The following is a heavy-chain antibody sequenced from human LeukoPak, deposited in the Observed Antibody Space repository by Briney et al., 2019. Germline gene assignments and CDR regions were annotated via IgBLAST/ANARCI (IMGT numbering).Heavy chain of an antibody. V-gene: IGHV3-30-3*01. CDR3: ASTHSSSWYLMDV. CDR2: ISYDGSNK. D-gene: IGHD6-13*01. Sequence: GGSLRLSCAASGFTFSSYAMHWVRQAPGKGLEWVAVISYDGSNKYYADSVKGRFTISRDNSKNTLYLQTNSLRAEDTAVYYCASTHSSSWYLMDVWGQGTTVTVSS. CDR1: GFTFSSYA. J-gene: IGHJ6*02.